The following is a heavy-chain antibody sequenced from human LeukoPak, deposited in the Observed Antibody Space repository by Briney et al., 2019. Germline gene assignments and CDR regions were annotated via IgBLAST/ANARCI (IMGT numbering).Heavy chain of an antibody. Sequence: SETLSLTCAVYGGSFSGYYWSWIRQPPGKGLEWIGEINHSGSTNYNPSLKSRVTISVDTSKNQFSLKLSSVTAADTAVYYCARDGRITGTTGFDPWGQGTLVTVSS. CDR1: GGSFSGYY. D-gene: IGHD1-7*01. V-gene: IGHV4-34*01. CDR2: INHSGST. CDR3: ARDGRITGTTGFDP. J-gene: IGHJ5*02.